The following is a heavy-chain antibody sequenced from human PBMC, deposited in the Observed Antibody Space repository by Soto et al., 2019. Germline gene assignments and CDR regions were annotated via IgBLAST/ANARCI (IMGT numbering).Heavy chain of an antibody. J-gene: IGHJ3*02. D-gene: IGHD5-18*01. V-gene: IGHV1-3*04. CDR3: ARQGDSRILRDTFDI. CDR2: INTDNGNT. CDR1: GYTFTHYA. Sequence: ASVNVSCKSSGYTFTHYAMHWVRQAPGQGLEWLGWINTDNGNTAFSQKFQGRVSITMDTSASTAYVDLSSLISEDTAVYYCARQGDSRILRDTFDIWGQGTSVTVSS.